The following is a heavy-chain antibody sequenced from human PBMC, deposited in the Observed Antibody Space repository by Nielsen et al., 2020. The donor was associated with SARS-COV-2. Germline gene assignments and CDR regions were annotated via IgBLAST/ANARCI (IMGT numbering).Heavy chain of an antibody. CDR2: ISAYNGNT. J-gene: IGHJ4*02. CDR1: GYTFTSYG. CDR3: ARGAYYDSSGYYVY. Sequence: ASVKVSCKASGYTFTSYGISWVRQAPGQGLEWMGWISAYNGNTNYAQKLQGRVTMTTDTSTSTAYMELRSLRSDDTAVYYCARGAYYDSSGYYVYWGQGTLVTVSS. V-gene: IGHV1-18*01. D-gene: IGHD3-22*01.